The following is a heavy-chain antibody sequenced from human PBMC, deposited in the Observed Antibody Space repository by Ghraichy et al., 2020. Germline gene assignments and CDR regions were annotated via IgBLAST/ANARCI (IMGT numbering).Heavy chain of an antibody. CDR3: ARTNYDSSGYYLDY. D-gene: IGHD3-22*01. Sequence: SETLSLTCAVSGYSISSSNWWDWIRQPPGKGLEWIGYIYYSGSTYYNPSLKSRVTMSVDTSKNQFSLKLSSVTAVDTAVYYCARTNYDSSGYYLDYWGQGTLVTVSS. V-gene: IGHV4-28*01. J-gene: IGHJ4*02. CDR2: IYYSGST. CDR1: GYSISSSNW.